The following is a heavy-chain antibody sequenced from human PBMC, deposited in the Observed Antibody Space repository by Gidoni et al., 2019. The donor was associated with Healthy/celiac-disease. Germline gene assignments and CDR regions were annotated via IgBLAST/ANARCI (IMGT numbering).Heavy chain of an antibody. V-gene: IGHV3-23*01. CDR1: GFTFSSYA. J-gene: IGHJ2*01. D-gene: IGHD6-19*01. CDR2: ISGSGGST. Sequence: EVQLLESGGGLVQPGGSLRLSCAASGFTFSSYAMGWVRQAPGKGREWVSAISGSGGSTYYADSVKGRFTISRDNSKNTLYLQMNSLRAEDTAVYYCAKGSSSGLYWYFDLWGRGTLVTVSS. CDR3: AKGSSSGLYWYFDL.